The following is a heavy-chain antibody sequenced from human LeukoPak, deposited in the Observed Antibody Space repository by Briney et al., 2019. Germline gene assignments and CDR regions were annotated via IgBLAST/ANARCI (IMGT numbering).Heavy chain of an antibody. Sequence: GGSLRVSCADSRFSFDEYVICWVRQAPGKGVEWVSGIYRIGGGTDYADSAKGRCTLARDNAKNSLYLQMNSLGAEDTALYYCASSLGGSFFEYYMDVWGKGTTVTVSS. V-gene: IGHV3-20*04. CDR1: RFSFDEYV. CDR2: IYRIGGGT. D-gene: IGHD1-26*01. J-gene: IGHJ6*03. CDR3: ASSLGGSFFEYYMDV.